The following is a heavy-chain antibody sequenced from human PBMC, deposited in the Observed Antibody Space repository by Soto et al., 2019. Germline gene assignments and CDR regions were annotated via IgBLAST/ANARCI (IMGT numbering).Heavy chain of an antibody. CDR3: ARSAPILWFGEVTINDY. V-gene: IGHV1-3*01. D-gene: IGHD3-10*01. CDR2: ITAGNGNT. CDR1: GYTFTSYA. J-gene: IGHJ4*02. Sequence: QVQLVQSGAGVKKPGASVKVSCKASGYTFTSYAMPWVRQAPGQRLEWMGWITAGNGNTKYSQKFQGRVTITRDTSASTAYMELSSLRSEDTAVYNCARSAPILWFGEVTINDYWGKGTLVTVS.